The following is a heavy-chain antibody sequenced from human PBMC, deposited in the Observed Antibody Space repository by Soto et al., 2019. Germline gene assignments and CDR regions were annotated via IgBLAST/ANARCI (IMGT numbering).Heavy chain of an antibody. CDR1: GFTFSDYY. D-gene: IGHD3-10*01. Sequence: PGGSLRLSCAASGFTFSDYYIAWIRQAPGKGLEWISYISSTGIYKRYADSVNGRFTIARDNANNSLVLQMNSLRADDTAVYYCVRDLYGSGTSLRGWFDPWGQGTLVTVSS. CDR2: ISSTGIYK. J-gene: IGHJ5*02. CDR3: VRDLYGSGTSLRGWFDP. V-gene: IGHV3-11*06.